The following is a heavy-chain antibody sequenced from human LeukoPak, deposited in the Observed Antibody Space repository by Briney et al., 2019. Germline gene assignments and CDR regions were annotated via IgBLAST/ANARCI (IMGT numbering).Heavy chain of an antibody. D-gene: IGHD2-2*01. CDR2: ISTYNGKT. CDR1: GYNFDRYG. CDR3: ARDLGHCRNIICSSSAY. Sequence: ASVTVSCTGSGYNFDRYGVSWVRQAPGQGLEWMGWISTYNGKTIYAQKFEGRVTVTTDTSTNTVYMDLRSLRSDDTAVYYCARDLGHCRNIICSSSAYWGQGTLVTVSS. V-gene: IGHV1-18*04. J-gene: IGHJ4*02.